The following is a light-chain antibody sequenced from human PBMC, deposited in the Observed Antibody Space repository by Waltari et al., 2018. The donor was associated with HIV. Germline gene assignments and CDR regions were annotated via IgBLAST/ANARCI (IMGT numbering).Light chain of an antibody. Sequence: QSALTQPAPLSESPGPSFTISCTGSLPAIGLYDFVSWYTHLPTTAPQLIIYAVDSRPPGSTSRFSASKSGDVASLTISGLQAEDEADYYCTSHTLTRVLVFGGGTRLTVL. CDR3: TSHTLTRVLV. CDR2: AVD. CDR1: LPAIGLYDF. J-gene: IGLJ3*02. V-gene: IGLV2-14*01.